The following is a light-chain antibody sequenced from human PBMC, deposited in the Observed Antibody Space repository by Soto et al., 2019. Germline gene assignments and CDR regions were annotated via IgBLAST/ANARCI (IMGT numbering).Light chain of an antibody. V-gene: IGKV4-1*01. J-gene: IGKJ2*01. CDR2: WAS. Sequence: DIVMTQSPDSLAVALGETATINCKSSQTVLYSSNNKNYLAWYQQKPGQPPKLRIYWASTRESGVPDRFSGSGSGTDFTLTVTSLQDEAVAVYYCQQYYRTLVYTFGQGTKLEIK. CDR1: QTVLYSSNNKNY. CDR3: QQYYRTLVYT.